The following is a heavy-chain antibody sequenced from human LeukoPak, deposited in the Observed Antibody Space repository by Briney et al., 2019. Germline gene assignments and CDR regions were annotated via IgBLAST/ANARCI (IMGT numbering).Heavy chain of an antibody. V-gene: IGHV3-48*01. D-gene: IGHD3-22*01. CDR3: ARVGETYYYDSSGYRDAFDI. Sequence: PGGSLRLSCAASGFTVSSNYMSWVRQAPGKGLEWVSYISSSSSTIYYADSVKGRFTISRDNAKNSLYLQMNSLRAEDTAVYYCARVGETYYYDSSGYRDAFDIWGQGTMVTVSS. J-gene: IGHJ3*02. CDR2: ISSSSSTI. CDR1: GFTVSSNY.